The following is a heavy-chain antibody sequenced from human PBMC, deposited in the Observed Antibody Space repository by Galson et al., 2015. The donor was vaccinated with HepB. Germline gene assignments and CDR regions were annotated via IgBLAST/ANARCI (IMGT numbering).Heavy chain of an antibody. CDR1: GFTFSSYA. Sequence: SLRLSCAASGFTFSSYAMSWVRQAPGKGLEWVSAISGSGGSTYYADSVKGRFTISRDNSKNTLYLQMNSLRAEDTAVYYCAKNGGGSYEPFDYWGQGTLVTVSS. V-gene: IGHV3-23*01. D-gene: IGHD2-15*01. J-gene: IGHJ4*02. CDR2: ISGSGGST. CDR3: AKNGGGSYEPFDY.